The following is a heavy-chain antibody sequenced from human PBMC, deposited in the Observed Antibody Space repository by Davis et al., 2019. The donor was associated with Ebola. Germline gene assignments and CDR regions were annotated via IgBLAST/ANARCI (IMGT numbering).Heavy chain of an antibody. CDR3: ARGKWFDP. CDR1: GFTLTNYA. CDR2: VHGGNGNT. V-gene: IGHV1-3*01. J-gene: IGHJ5*02. Sequence: ASVKVSCKASGFTLTNYAIHWVRQAPGQRLEWMGWVHGGNGNTKFSQKFQGRVTLTADKATNTAYMELSGLRFDDTAVYYCARGKWFDPWGQGTLVTVSS.